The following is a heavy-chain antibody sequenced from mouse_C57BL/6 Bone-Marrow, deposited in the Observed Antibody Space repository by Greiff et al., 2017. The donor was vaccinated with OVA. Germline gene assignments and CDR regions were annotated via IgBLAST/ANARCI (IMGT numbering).Heavy chain of an antibody. CDR1: GFTFSSYA. CDR3: TREGGLITRYFDV. V-gene: IGHV5-9-1*02. Sequence: EVQRVESGEGLVKPGGSLKLSCAASGFTFSSYAMSWVRQTPEKRLEWVAYISSGGDYIYYADTVKGRFTISRDNARNTLYLQMSSLKSEDTAMYYCTREGGLITRYFDVWGTGTTVTVSS. D-gene: IGHD2-4*01. CDR2: ISSGGDYI. J-gene: IGHJ1*03.